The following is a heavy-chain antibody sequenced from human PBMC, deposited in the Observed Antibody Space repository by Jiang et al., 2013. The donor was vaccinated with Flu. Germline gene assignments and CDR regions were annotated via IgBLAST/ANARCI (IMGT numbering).Heavy chain of an antibody. CDR1: GGSISSSSYY. Sequence: LKPSETLSLTCTVSGGSISSSSYYWGWIRQPPGKGLEWIGSIYYSGSTYYNPSLKSRVTISVDTSKNQFSLKLSSVTAADTAVYYCARLGLATVTSMDVWGQGTTVTVSS. V-gene: IGHV4-39*01. D-gene: IGHD4-17*01. J-gene: IGHJ6*02. CDR2: IYYSGST. CDR3: ARLGLATVTSMDV.